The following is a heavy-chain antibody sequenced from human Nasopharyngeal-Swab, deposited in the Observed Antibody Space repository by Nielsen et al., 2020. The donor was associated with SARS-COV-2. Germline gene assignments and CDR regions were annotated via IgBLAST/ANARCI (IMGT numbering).Heavy chain of an antibody. D-gene: IGHD3-16*01. CDR3: ARDWGAGYDY. J-gene: IGHJ4*02. Sequence: GESLKISCAASGFTFGSYAMHWVRQAPGKGLEWVAVISYDGSNKYYADSVKGRFTISRDNSKNTLYLQMNSLRAEDTAVYYCARDWGAGYDYWGQGTLVTVSS. CDR1: GFTFGSYA. CDR2: ISYDGSNK. V-gene: IGHV3-30-3*01.